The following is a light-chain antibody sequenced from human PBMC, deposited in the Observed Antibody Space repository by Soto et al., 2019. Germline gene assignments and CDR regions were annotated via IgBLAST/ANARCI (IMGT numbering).Light chain of an antibody. J-gene: IGKJ3*01. V-gene: IGKV3-11*01. CDR2: DAS. Sequence: EIVLTQSPATLSLSPGERAILSCRASQSVGTYLAWYQQKPGQAPRLLIYDASNRATGIPARFGGSGSGTDFTLTINSLEPEDFAVYYSQQRSNGPGTFGPGTKVDIK. CDR1: QSVGTY. CDR3: QQRSNGPGT.